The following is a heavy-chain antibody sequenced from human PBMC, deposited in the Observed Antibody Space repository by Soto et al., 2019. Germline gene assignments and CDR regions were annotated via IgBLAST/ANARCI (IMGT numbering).Heavy chain of an antibody. J-gene: IGHJ2*01. Sequence: QVQLVQSGAEAKKPGASVTISCKASGYTFTSHYIYWVRQAPGQGLEWVAIINPGGGGTTYAQKFKGRLTVARDMSAATSYMYLSSLRADDTAVYYCARSSGYCSVTACPDYYFDRWGRGTLVTVSS. CDR2: INPGGGGT. CDR1: GYTFTSHY. CDR3: ARSSGYCSVTACPDYYFDR. V-gene: IGHV1-46*01. D-gene: IGHD2-15*01.